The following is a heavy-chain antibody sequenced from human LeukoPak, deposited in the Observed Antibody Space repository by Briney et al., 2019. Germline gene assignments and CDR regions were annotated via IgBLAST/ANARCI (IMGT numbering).Heavy chain of an antibody. CDR1: GGSISSSNW. CDR3: ARERTAAAGADY. D-gene: IGHD6-13*01. CDR2: IYHSGST. J-gene: IGHJ4*02. V-gene: IGHV4-4*02. Sequence: PSGTLSLTCAVSGGSISSSNWCSWVRQPPGKGLEWIGEIYHSGSTNYYPSLKSRVTISVDTSKNQFSLKLSSVTAADTAVYYCARERTAAAGADYWGQGTLVTVSS.